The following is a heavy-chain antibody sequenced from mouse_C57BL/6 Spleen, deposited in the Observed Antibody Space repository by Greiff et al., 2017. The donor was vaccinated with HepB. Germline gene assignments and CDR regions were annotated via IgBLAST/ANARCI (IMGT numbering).Heavy chain of an antibody. CDR2: IDPANGNT. J-gene: IGHJ2*01. V-gene: IGHV14-3*01. Sequence: VQLKESVAELVRPGASVKLSCTASGFNIKNTYMHWVKQRPEQGLEWIGRIDPANGNTKYAPKFQGKATITADTSSNTAYLQLSSLTSEDTAIYYCASGTTVVPYFDYWGQGTTLTVSS. D-gene: IGHD1-1*01. CDR1: GFNIKNTY. CDR3: ASGTTVVPYFDY.